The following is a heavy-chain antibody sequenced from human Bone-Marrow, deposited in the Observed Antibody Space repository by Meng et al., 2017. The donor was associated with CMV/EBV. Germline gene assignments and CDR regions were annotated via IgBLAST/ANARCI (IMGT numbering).Heavy chain of an antibody. CDR1: GFTFSSFA. J-gene: IGHJ4*02. CDR3: ATSVD. CDR2: ISYDGSNK. Sequence: GESLKISCAASGFTFSSFAMHWVRQAPGKGLEWVAVISYDGSNKYYADSVKGRFTISRDNAKNSLYLQMNSPRAEDTAVYYCATSVDWGRGTLVTFYS. V-gene: IGHV3-30-3*01.